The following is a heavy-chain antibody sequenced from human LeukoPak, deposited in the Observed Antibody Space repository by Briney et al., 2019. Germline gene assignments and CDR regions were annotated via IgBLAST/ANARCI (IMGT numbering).Heavy chain of an antibody. CDR1: GYTFSTHW. Sequence: GESLKISCKGSGYTFSTHWIGWVRQMPGKGLEWMGIIYPGDSDTRYSPSFQGQVTISADKSISTAYLQWSSLKASDTAMYYCARHEQLELGTGFDPWGQGTLVTVSS. CDR2: IYPGDSDT. CDR3: ARHEQLELGTGFDP. D-gene: IGHD1-7*01. V-gene: IGHV5-51*01. J-gene: IGHJ5*02.